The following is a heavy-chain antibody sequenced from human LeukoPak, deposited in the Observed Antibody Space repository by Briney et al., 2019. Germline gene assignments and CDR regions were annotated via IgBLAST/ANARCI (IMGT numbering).Heavy chain of an antibody. CDR1: GVDSSRRW. D-gene: IGHD5-24*01. Sequence: GGSLRLSCAASGVDSSRRWMAWVRQASGKGLEWVAFINPDGSATSRADSVQGRFTISRDNAKNSLNLQMNSLRAEDTAVYYCVTDRGWLQFDHWGQGALVIVSS. J-gene: IGHJ4*02. V-gene: IGHV3-7*01. CDR3: VTDRGWLQFDH. CDR2: INPDGSAT.